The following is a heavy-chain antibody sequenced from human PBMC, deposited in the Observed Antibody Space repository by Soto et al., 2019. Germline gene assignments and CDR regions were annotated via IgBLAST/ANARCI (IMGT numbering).Heavy chain of an antibody. Sequence: ASVKVSCKASGYTFTSYAMHWVRQAPGQRLEWMGWINAGNGNTKYSQKFQGRVTITRDTSASTAYMELSSLRSEDTAVYYCASGSWAVGARPPASEWFDPWGQGTLVTVSS. CDR3: ASGSWAVGARPPASEWFDP. V-gene: IGHV1-3*01. CDR2: INAGNGNT. CDR1: GYTFTSYA. D-gene: IGHD1-26*01. J-gene: IGHJ5*02.